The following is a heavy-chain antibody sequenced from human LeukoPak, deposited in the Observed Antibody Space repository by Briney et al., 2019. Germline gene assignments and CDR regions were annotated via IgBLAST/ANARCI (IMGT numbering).Heavy chain of an antibody. CDR1: GFTFSSSA. CDR3: VAGPYDSRGYYRIFDY. CDR2: IVVGSGDT. J-gene: IGHJ4*02. Sequence: SVNVSCKASGFTFSSSAVQWVRPARGQRLEWIGWIVVGSGDTDCAQKFQERVTFTRDMSTSTAYMELSSLRSEDTAVFYCVAGPYDSRGYYRIFDYWGQGTLVTVSP. V-gene: IGHV1-58*01. D-gene: IGHD3-22*01.